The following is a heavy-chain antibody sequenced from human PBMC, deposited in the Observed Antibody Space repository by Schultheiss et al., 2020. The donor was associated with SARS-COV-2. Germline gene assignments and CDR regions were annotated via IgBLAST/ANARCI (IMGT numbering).Heavy chain of an antibody. CDR1: GYSISSGYY. V-gene: IGHV4-38-2*02. Sequence: SETLSLTCTVSGYSISSGYYWGWIRQPPGKGLEWIGEINHSGSTNYNPSLKSRVTISVDTSKNQFSLKLSSVTAADTAVYYCARVAEAFDIWGQGTMVTVSS. J-gene: IGHJ3*02. CDR2: INHSGST. CDR3: ARVAEAFDI.